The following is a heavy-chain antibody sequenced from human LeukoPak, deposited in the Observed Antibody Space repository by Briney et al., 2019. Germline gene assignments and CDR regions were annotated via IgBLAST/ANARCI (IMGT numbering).Heavy chain of an antibody. CDR3: ARCPYYYGSGSCAFDY. Sequence: GPVKVSCKASGYTFTGYYMHWVRQAPGQGLEWMGWINPNSGGTNYAQKFQGRVTMTRDTSISTAYMELSRLRSDDTAVYYCARCPYYYGSGSCAFDYWGQGTLVTVSS. J-gene: IGHJ4*02. V-gene: IGHV1-2*02. D-gene: IGHD3-10*01. CDR2: INPNSGGT. CDR1: GYTFTGYY.